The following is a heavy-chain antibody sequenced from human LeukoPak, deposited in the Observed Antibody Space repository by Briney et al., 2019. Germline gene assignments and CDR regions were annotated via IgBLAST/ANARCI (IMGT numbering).Heavy chain of an antibody. J-gene: IGHJ4*02. V-gene: IGHV4-38-2*02. CDR2: IYHSGTT. Sequence: SETLSLTCTVSGYSISSGYYWGWIRQPPGKGLEWIGSIYHSGTTYYTPSLKSRVTISVDTSKNQFSLNLSSVTAAGTAVYYCARSLAAAGTTGFDYWGQGTLVTVSS. CDR3: ARSLAAAGTTGFDY. D-gene: IGHD6-13*01. CDR1: GYSISSGYY.